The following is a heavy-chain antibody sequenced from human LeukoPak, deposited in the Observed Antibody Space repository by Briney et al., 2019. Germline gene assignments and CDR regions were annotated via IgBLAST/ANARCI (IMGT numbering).Heavy chain of an antibody. V-gene: IGHV5-51*01. D-gene: IGHD5-18*01. Sequence: GESLKISCKGSGYSFTSYWIGWVRQMPGKGLEWMGIIYPGDSDTRYSPSFQGQVTISADKSISTAYLQWSSLKASDTAMYYCARHPASGYSYGPYYFDYWGQGTLVTVSS. J-gene: IGHJ4*02. CDR2: IYPGDSDT. CDR3: ARHPASGYSYGPYYFDY. CDR1: GYSFTSYW.